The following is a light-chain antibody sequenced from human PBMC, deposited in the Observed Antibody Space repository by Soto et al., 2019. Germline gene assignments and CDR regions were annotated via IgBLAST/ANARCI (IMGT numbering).Light chain of an antibody. CDR1: QNILYNSNEKNY. V-gene: IGKV4-1*01. CDR2: WAS. J-gene: IGKJ4*01. CDR3: QQYYSFPLT. Sequence: DIVMTQSPDSLAVSLDERATITCKSSQNILYNSNEKNYLAWYQRKPGQPPKLLVSWASNREYGVPDRFSGSGSETDFTLTISSLQAEDVAVYYCQQYYSFPLTFGGGTKVEIK.